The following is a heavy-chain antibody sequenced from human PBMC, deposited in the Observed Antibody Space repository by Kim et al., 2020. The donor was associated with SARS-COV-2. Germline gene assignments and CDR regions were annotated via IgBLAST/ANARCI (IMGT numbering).Heavy chain of an antibody. Sequence: SETLSLTCTVSGGSISSSSYYWGWIRQPPGKGLEWIGSIYYSGSTYYNPSLKSRVTISVDTSKNQFSLKLSSVTAADTAVYYCARHERWGIAPDYWGQGTLVTVSS. D-gene: IGHD7-27*01. V-gene: IGHV4-39*01. J-gene: IGHJ4*02. CDR2: IYYSGST. CDR3: ARHERWGIAPDY. CDR1: GGSISSSSYY.